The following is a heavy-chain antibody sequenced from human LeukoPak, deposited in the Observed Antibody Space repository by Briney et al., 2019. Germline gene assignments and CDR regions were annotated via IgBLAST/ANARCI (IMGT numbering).Heavy chain of an antibody. Sequence: GGSLRLSCAASGFTVSSNYMSWVRQAPGKGLEWVSVIYSGGSTYYADSVKGRFTISRDNSKNTLYLQMNSLRAEDTAVYYCARVRVEYGTDYWGQGTLVTVSS. CDR1: GFTVSSNY. CDR2: IYSGGST. D-gene: IGHD2-8*02. J-gene: IGHJ4*02. CDR3: ARVRVEYGTDY. V-gene: IGHV3-66*01.